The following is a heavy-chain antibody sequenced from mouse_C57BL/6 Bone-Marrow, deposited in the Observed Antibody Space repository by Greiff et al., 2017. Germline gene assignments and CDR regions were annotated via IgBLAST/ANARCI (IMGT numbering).Heavy chain of an antibody. CDR1: GFNIKDYY. D-gene: IGHD2-9*01. CDR3: ASLQCLSY. J-gene: IGHJ3*01. V-gene: IGHV14-2*01. Sequence: VQLQQSGAELVKPGASVKLSCTASGFNIKDYYMHWVKQRTEQGLEWIGRIDPEDGETKYAQKFQGKATIQADTPSNTAFLQLSSLTSEDTAVYYCASLQCLSYWGQGTLVTVSS. CDR2: IDPEDGET.